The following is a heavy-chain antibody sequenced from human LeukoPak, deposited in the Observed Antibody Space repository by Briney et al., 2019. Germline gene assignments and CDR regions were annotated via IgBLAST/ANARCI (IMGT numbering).Heavy chain of an antibody. Sequence: PSETLSLTCTVSGGSISSYYWSWIRQPPGKGLEWIGYIYYSGSTNYNPSLKSRVTISVDTSKNQFSLKLSSVTAADTAVYYCARVRRYSSSWNQINWFDPWGQGTLVTVSS. D-gene: IGHD6-13*01. CDR3: ARVRRYSSSWNQINWFDP. CDR1: GGSISSYY. J-gene: IGHJ5*02. V-gene: IGHV4-59*01. CDR2: IYYSGST.